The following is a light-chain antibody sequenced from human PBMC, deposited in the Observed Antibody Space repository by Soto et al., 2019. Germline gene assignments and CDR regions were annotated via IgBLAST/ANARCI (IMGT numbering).Light chain of an antibody. Sequence: DIQMTQSPSTLSASVGDRVTITCRASQSIGSSLAWYQQKPGKAPKLLIFDASSLERGVPSRFSGSGSGTAFTLTIRSLQPDDFSTYYCQQYNGYSRTFGQGTKVDIK. CDR2: DAS. J-gene: IGKJ1*01. V-gene: IGKV1-5*01. CDR3: QQYNGYSRT. CDR1: QSIGSS.